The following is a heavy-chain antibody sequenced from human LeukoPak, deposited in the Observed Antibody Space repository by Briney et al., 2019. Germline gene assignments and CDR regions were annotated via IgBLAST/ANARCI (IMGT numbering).Heavy chain of an antibody. CDR1: GFTFSSYG. D-gene: IGHD5-24*01. Sequence: GGSLRLSCAASGFTFSSYGMHWVRQAPGKGLEWVAFIRYDGSNKYYADSVKGRFTISRDNSKNTLYLQMNSLRAEDTAVYYCAKADMMATITSPDAFDIWGQGTMVTVSS. CDR3: AKADMMATITSPDAFDI. CDR2: IRYDGSNK. V-gene: IGHV3-30*02. J-gene: IGHJ3*02.